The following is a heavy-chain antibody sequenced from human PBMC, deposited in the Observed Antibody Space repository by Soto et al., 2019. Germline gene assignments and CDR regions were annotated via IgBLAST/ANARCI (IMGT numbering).Heavy chain of an antibody. V-gene: IGHV4-39*07. D-gene: IGHD6-13*01. CDR2: IYYSGST. J-gene: IGHJ4*02. CDR1: GGSMSSSSYF. CDR3: AKDHSSTWYPISFDY. Sequence: SETLSLTCSVSGGSMSSSSYFWGWIRQPPGKGLEWIGSIYYSGSTYYNPSLKSRVTVSVDTSKNQFSLKLSSVTAEDTALYYCAKDHSSTWYPISFDYWGQGTLVTVSS.